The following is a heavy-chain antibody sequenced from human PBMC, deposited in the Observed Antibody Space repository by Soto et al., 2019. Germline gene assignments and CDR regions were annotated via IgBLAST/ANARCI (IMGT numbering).Heavy chain of an antibody. CDR3: ARVSRIAAAFDAFDI. J-gene: IGHJ3*02. CDR1: GFTVSSNY. Sequence: ESGGGLIQPGGSLRLSCAASGFTVSSNYMSWVRQAPGKGLEWVSVIYSGGSTYYADSVKGRFTISRDNSKNTLYLQMNSLRAEDTAVYYCARVSRIAAAFDAFDIWGQGTMVTVSS. D-gene: IGHD6-13*01. V-gene: IGHV3-53*01. CDR2: IYSGGST.